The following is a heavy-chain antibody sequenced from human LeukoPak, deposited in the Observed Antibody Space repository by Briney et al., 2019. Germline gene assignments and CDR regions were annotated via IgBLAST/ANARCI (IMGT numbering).Heavy chain of an antibody. CDR2: IYPDDSDT. CDR3: ARHLDYDYVWGSYRRYYFDY. V-gene: IGHV5-51*01. D-gene: IGHD3-16*02. Sequence: PGESLKISCKGSGYSFTSYWIGWVRQMPGKGLEWMGIIYPDDSDTRYSPSFQGQVTISADKSISTAYLQWSSLKASDTAMYYCARHLDYDYVWGSYRRYYFDYWGQGTLVTVSS. J-gene: IGHJ4*02. CDR1: GYSFTSYW.